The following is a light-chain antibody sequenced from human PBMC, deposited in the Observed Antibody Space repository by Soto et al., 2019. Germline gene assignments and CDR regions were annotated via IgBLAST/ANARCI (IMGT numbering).Light chain of an antibody. CDR2: GAS. CDR3: QQYGASPPWT. V-gene: IGKV3-20*01. Sequence: PGTLSLSPGERATLSCRASQDISSSYLAWYQQKLGQAPRLLIYGASSRATGIPDRFSGSGSGTDFTLTISRLEPEDFAVYYCQQYGASPPWTFGQGTKVEIK. J-gene: IGKJ1*01. CDR1: QDISSSY.